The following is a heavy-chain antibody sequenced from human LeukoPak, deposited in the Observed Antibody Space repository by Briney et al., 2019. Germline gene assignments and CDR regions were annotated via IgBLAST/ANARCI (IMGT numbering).Heavy chain of an antibody. J-gene: IGHJ6*03. Sequence: GGSLRLSCAASGFTFSSYAMHWIRQAPGKGLEWVAVISYDGSNKYYADSVKGRFTISRDNSKNTLYLQMNSLRAEDTAVYYCARGGRPYYYYMDVWGKGTTVTVSS. V-gene: IGHV3-30*04. CDR3: ARGGRPYYYYMDV. CDR1: GFTFSSYA. CDR2: ISYDGSNK.